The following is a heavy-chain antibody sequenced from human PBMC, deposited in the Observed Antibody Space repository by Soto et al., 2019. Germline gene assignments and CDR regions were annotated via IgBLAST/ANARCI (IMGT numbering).Heavy chain of an antibody. Sequence: PSETLSLTCNVSGGSVRRGETYWSWIRQSPGNGLEWIRYIHYSGSTYYNPSLKSRVTMSLDMSKNQFSLQWSSLKASDTAMYYCAFYPDPPDLAAAGDYWGQGTLVTVSS. D-gene: IGHD6-13*01. CDR2: IHYSGST. J-gene: IGHJ4*02. CDR1: GGSVRRGETY. CDR3: AFYPDPPDLAAAGDY. V-gene: IGHV4-30-4*01.